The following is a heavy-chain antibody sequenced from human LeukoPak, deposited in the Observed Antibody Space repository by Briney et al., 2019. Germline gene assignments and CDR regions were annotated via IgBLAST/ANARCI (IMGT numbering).Heavy chain of an antibody. Sequence: GGSLRLSCAASGFTFSSYAMSWVRQAPGKGLEWVSAISGSGGSTYYADSVKGRFTISRDNSKNTLYPQMNSLRAEDTAVYYCARLTYYWYFDLWGRGTLVTVSS. CDR3: ARLTYYWYFDL. V-gene: IGHV3-23*01. J-gene: IGHJ2*01. CDR1: GFTFSSYA. CDR2: ISGSGGST. D-gene: IGHD2-21*02.